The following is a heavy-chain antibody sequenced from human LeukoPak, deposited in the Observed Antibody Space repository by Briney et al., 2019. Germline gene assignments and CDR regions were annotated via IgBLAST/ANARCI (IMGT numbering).Heavy chain of an antibody. V-gene: IGHV3-23*01. Sequence: SGGSLRLSCAASGFTFSSYAMSWVRQAPGKGLEWVSAISGSGGSTYYADSVKGRFTISRDNSKNTLYLQMNSLRAEDTAVYYCAKVCGASTVLPHAFDIRGQGTMVTVSS. CDR1: GFTFSSYA. D-gene: IGHD2-21*01. CDR2: ISGSGGST. J-gene: IGHJ3*02. CDR3: AKVCGASTVLPHAFDI.